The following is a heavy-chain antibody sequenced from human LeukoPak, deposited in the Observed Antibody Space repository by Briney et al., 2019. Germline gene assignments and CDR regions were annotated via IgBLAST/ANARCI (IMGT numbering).Heavy chain of an antibody. Sequence: ASVKVSCKASGYTFTGYYMHWVRQAPGQGLEWMGWINPNSGGTNYARKCRVTMTRDTSISTAYMELSRLRSDDTAVYYCARGIVGATTGDWGQGTLVTVSS. D-gene: IGHD1-26*01. J-gene: IGHJ4*02. CDR2: INPNSGGT. V-gene: IGHV1-2*02. CDR3: ARGIVGATTGD. CDR1: GYTFTGYY.